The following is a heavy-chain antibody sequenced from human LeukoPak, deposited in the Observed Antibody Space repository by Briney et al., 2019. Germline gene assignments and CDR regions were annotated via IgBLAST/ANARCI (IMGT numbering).Heavy chain of an antibody. V-gene: IGHV4-59*01. CDR3: ARGLGWYGLMGGNYYYYMDV. D-gene: IGHD6-19*01. Sequence: SETLSLTCTVSGGSISSYYWSWIRQPPGKGLEWIGYIYYSGSTNYNPSLKSRVTISVDTSKNQFSLKLSSVTAADTAVYYCARGLGWYGLMGGNYYYYMDVWGKGTTVTVSS. CDR2: IYYSGST. J-gene: IGHJ6*03. CDR1: GGSISSYY.